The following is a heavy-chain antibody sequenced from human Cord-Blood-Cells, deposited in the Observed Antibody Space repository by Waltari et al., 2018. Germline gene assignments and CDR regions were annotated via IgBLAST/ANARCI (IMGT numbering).Heavy chain of an antibody. Sequence: QVQLQQWGAGLLKPSETLSLTCAAYGGSFSGYYWSWIRQPPGKGLEWIGEINHSGSTNYNPSLKSRVTISVDTSKNQFSLKLSSVTAADTAVYYCARGYRHRPREFVVVTAIPHAFDIWGQGTMVTVSS. J-gene: IGHJ3*02. D-gene: IGHD2-21*02. CDR2: INHSGST. CDR1: GGSFSGYY. V-gene: IGHV4-34*01. CDR3: ARGYRHRPREFVVVTAIPHAFDI.